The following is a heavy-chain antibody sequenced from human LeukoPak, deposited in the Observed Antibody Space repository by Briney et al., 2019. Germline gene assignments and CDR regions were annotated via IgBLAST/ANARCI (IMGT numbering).Heavy chain of an antibody. V-gene: IGHV4-31*03. D-gene: IGHD6-19*01. CDR3: ARGRYTQPGIAVAGTLLD. CDR2: IYYSGRT. CDR1: GGSISSGGYY. J-gene: IGHJ4*02. Sequence: SETLSLTCTVSGGSISSGGYYWSWIRQHPGKGLEWIGYIYYSGRTYYNPSLKSRVTISVDTSKNQFSLKLSSVTAADTAVYYCARGRYTQPGIAVAGTLLDWGQGTLVTVSS.